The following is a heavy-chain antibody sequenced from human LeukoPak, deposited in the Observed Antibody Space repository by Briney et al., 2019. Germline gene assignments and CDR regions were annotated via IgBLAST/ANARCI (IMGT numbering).Heavy chain of an antibody. CDR2: IYHSGST. CDR3: ARVEGEAFDI. D-gene: IGHD3-16*01. J-gene: IGHJ3*02. V-gene: IGHV4-38-2*02. Sequence: SETLSLTCTVSGYSISSGYYWGWIRQPPGKGLEWIGSIYHSGSTYYNPSLKSRVTISVDTSKNHFSLKLSSVTAADTAVYYCARVEGEAFDIWGRGTMVTVSS. CDR1: GYSISSGYY.